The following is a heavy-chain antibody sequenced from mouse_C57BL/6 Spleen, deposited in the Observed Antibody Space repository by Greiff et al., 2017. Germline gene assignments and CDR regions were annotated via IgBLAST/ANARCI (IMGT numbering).Heavy chain of an antibody. CDR1: GYTFTSYW. Sequence: QVQLQQSGAELVKPGASVKMSCKASGYTFTSYWITWVKQRPGQGLEWIGDIYPGSGSTNYNEKFKSKATLTVDTSSSTAYMQLSSLTSEDSAVYYCARSYYINYAMDYWGQGTSVTVSS. D-gene: IGHD2-12*01. CDR2: IYPGSGST. J-gene: IGHJ4*01. CDR3: ARSYYINYAMDY. V-gene: IGHV1-55*01.